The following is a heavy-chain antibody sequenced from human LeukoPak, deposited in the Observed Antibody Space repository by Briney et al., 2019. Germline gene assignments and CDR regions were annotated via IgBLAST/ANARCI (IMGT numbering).Heavy chain of an antibody. V-gene: IGHV4-39*05. CDR3: ATSSSSWYRAPFDY. D-gene: IGHD6-13*01. CDR1: GGSISSSSYY. CDR2: IYYSGST. J-gene: IGHJ4*02. Sequence: PSETPSLTCTVSGGSISSSSYYWGWIRQPPGKGLEWIGSIYYSGSTYYNPSLKSRVTISVDTSKNQFSLKLSSVTAADTAVYYCATSSSSWYRAPFDYWGQGTLVTVSS.